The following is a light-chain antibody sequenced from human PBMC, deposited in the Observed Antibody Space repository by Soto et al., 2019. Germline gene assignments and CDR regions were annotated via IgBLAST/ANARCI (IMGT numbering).Light chain of an antibody. CDR3: CSHAGSHVI. CDR2: EVS. J-gene: IGLJ2*01. V-gene: IGLV2-23*02. CDR1: TSDVGTYKF. Sequence: QSALTQPASVSGSPGQSITISCTGTTSDVGTYKFVSWYQQHPGIAPKLMIYEVSERPSGVSNRFSGSKSGNTASLTISGLQAEDEADYYCCSHAGSHVIFSGGTKVTVL.